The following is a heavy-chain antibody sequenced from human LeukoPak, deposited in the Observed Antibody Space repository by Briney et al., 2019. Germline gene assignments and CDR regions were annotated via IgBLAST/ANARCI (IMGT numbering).Heavy chain of an antibody. Sequence: PGGSLRLSCAASGFTFSSYSMNWVRQAPGKGLEWVSSISSSSSYIYYADSVKGRFTISRDNAKNSLYLQMNSLRAEGTAVYYCARDLTVDFDWLSGFYYYYGMDVWGQGTTVTVSS. CDR1: GFTFSSYS. CDR2: ISSSSSYI. V-gene: IGHV3-21*01. J-gene: IGHJ6*02. D-gene: IGHD3-9*01. CDR3: ARDLTVDFDWLSGFYYYYGMDV.